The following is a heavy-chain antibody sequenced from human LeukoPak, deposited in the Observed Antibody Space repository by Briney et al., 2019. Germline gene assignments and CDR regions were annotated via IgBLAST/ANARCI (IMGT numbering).Heavy chain of an antibody. J-gene: IGHJ4*02. CDR2: IYYSGST. D-gene: IGHD1-7*01. CDR1: GGSISSSSYY. CDR3: ARLNGLELPD. V-gene: IGHV4-39*01. Sequence: SETLSLTCTVSGGSISSSSYYWGWIRQPPGKGLEWIGGIYYSGSTYYNPSLKSRVTISVDTSKNQFSLKLSSVTAADTAVYYCARLNGLELPDWGQGTLVIVSS.